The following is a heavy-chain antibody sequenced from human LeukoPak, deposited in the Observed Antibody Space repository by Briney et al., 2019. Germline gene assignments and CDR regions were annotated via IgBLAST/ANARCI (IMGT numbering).Heavy chain of an antibody. CDR1: GYTFTVYN. J-gene: IGHJ4*02. CDR3: ARDPSNSGYDYLYYFDY. D-gene: IGHD5-12*01. Sequence: GASVKVSCKASGYTFTVYNIHWVRQAPGQGLEWMGWIRPNSGDTKFAQSFQDRVTMTRDTSISTAYMELSRLTTDDTAVYYCARDPSNSGYDYLYYFDYWGQGTLVTVSS. V-gene: IGHV1-2*02. CDR2: IRPNSGDT.